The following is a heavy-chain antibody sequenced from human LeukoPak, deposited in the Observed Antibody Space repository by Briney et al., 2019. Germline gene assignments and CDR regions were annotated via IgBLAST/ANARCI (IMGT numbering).Heavy chain of an antibody. D-gene: IGHD6-25*01. CDR1: GFTFSSNA. J-gene: IGHJ4*02. CDR3: AKKRTAKFDY. V-gene: IGHV3-23*01. CDR2: ISGSGGTT. Sequence: GGSLRLSCAASGFTFSSNAMSWVRQAPGKGLEWASAISGSGGTTYYADSVKGRFTISRDNSKNTLYLQMNSLRAEDTAVYYCAKKRTAKFDYWGQGTLVTVSS.